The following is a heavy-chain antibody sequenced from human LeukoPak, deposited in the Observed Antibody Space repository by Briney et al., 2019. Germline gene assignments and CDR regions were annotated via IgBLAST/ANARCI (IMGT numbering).Heavy chain of an antibody. CDR2: IYYSGST. Sequence: PSETLSLTCTVSGGSISSYYWSWIRQPPGKGLEWIGYIYYSGSTNYNPSLKSRVTISVDTSKNRFSLKLSSVTAADTAVYYCARELYSSRVDYWGQGTLVTVSS. V-gene: IGHV4-59*01. D-gene: IGHD6-13*01. CDR3: ARELYSSRVDY. J-gene: IGHJ4*02. CDR1: GGSISSYY.